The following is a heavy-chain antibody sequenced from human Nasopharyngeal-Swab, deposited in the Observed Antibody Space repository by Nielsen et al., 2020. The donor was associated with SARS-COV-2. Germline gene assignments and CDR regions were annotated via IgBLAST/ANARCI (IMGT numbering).Heavy chain of an antibody. D-gene: IGHD3-22*01. CDR1: GFTFSSYG. CDR3: AKGSYYYDSYGAFDI. CDR2: ISYDGSNK. V-gene: IGHV3-30*18. Sequence: GGSLRLSCAASGFTFSSYGMHWVRQAPGKGLEWVAVISYDGSNKYYADSVKGRFTISRDNSKNTLYLQINSLRAEDTAVYYCAKGSYYYDSYGAFDIWGQGTMVTVSS. J-gene: IGHJ3*02.